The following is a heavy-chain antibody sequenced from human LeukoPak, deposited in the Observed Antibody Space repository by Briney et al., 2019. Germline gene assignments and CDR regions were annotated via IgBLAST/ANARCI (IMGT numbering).Heavy chain of an antibody. J-gene: IGHJ3*01. CDR1: DGSMRNYY. CDR3: ARWGEHSTFPVFAFDL. Sequence: SETLSLTCTVSDGSMRNYYWSWIRQPPGKGLEWIGYIYYSGSTKYNPSLKSRVTISVGTSKNQFSLQLSSVTAADTAVYYCARWGEHSTFPVFAFDLWGQGTMVTVSS. D-gene: IGHD3-10*01. CDR2: IYYSGST. V-gene: IGHV4-59*01.